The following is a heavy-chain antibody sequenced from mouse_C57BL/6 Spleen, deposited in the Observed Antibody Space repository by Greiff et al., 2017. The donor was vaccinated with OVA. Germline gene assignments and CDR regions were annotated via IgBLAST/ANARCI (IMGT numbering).Heavy chain of an antibody. J-gene: IGHJ2*01. CDR1: GYTFTDYE. CDR3: TRWGLLRSYYFDY. D-gene: IGHD1-1*01. CDR2: IDPETGGT. V-gene: IGHV1-15*01. Sequence: QVQLQQSGAELVRPGASVTLSCKASGYTFTDYEMHWVKQTPVHGLEWIGAIDPETGGTAYNQKFTGKAILTADKSSSTAYMELRSLTSEDSAVYYCTRWGLLRSYYFDYWGQGTTLTVSS.